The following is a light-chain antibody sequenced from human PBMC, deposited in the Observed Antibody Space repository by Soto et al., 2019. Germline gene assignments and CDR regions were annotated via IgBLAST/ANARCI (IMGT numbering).Light chain of an antibody. Sequence: DSSKKQSPSSLSASVGDRVTITCQASQDISRYLNWYQHKPGKAPKLLIYDASNLETRVPSRFSGSGSGTDFTFSIISLQAEDFATYYGHPYDILALPLGGGTKGGYQ. V-gene: IGKV1-33*01. CDR1: QDISRY. CDR3: HPYDILALP. CDR2: DAS. J-gene: IGKJ4*01.